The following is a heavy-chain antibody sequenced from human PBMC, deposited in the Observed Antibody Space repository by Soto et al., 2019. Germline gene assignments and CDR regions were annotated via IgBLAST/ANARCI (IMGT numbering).Heavy chain of an antibody. CDR3: ARATRYDSSGYYFDC. D-gene: IGHD3-22*01. CDR2: SYYSGST. J-gene: IGHJ4*02. Sequence: PSETLCLTCTVSGGSISSGGYYWGWLRQHTGKGLEWVGNSYYSGSTYYNPSLKSRVTISVDTSKNQFSLKLSSVTAADTAVYYCARATRYDSSGYYFDCWGQGTLVTVSS. V-gene: IGHV4-31*03. CDR1: GGSISSGGYY.